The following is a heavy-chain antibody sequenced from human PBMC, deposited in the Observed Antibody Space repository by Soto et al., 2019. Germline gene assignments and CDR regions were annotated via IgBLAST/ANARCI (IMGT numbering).Heavy chain of an antibody. CDR3: AKEIDLRKYYDFWSGYYNLFGMDV. D-gene: IGHD3-3*01. J-gene: IGHJ6*02. V-gene: IGHV3-23*01. Sequence: GGSLRLSCAASGFTFSSYAMSWVRQAPGKGLEWVSAISGSGGSTYYADSVKGRFTISRDNSKNPLYLQMNSLRAEDTAVYCCAKEIDLRKYYDFWSGYYNLFGMDVWGQGTTVTVSS. CDR1: GFTFSSYA. CDR2: ISGSGGST.